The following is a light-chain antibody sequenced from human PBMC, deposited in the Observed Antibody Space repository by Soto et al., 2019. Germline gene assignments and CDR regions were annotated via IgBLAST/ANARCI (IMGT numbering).Light chain of an antibody. CDR2: CAS. J-gene: IGKJ1*01. Sequence: IELTHSACTLSVSPADRVTLSCRASQSIXINLGWCQRKPGEAPTVLTPCASTRASGCPASISGSGSVTEFTPTISSLHSEYSACYYLQQFRKGPRTFGQGTKVDI. CDR3: QQFRKGPRT. V-gene: IGKV3D-15*01. CDR1: QSIXIN.